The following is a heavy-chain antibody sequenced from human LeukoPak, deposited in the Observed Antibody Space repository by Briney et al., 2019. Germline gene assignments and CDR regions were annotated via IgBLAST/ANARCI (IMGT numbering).Heavy chain of an antibody. CDR1: GYTFTGYY. CDR3: ARENYDFWSGYPSNWFDP. V-gene: IGHV1-2*02. J-gene: IGHJ5*02. Sequence: ASVKVSCMASGYTFTGYYMHWVRQAPGQGLEWMGWINPNSGGTNYAQKFQGRVTMTRDTSISTAYMELSTLRSDDTAVYYCARENYDFWSGYPSNWFDPWGQGTLVTVSS. CDR2: INPNSGGT. D-gene: IGHD3-3*01.